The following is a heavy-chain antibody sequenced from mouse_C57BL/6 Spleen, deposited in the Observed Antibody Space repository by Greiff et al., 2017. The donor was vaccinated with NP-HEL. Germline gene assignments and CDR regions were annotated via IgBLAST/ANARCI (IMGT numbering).Heavy chain of an antibody. Sequence: QVQLQQPGAELVRPGSSVKLSCKASGYTFTSYWMHWVKQRPIQGLEWIGNIDPSDSETHYNQKFKDKATLTVDKSSSTAYMQLSSLTSEDSAVYYCARRISYDYDWFAYWGQGTLVTVSA. CDR3: ARRISYDYDWFAY. CDR1: GYTFTSYW. CDR2: IDPSDSET. J-gene: IGHJ3*01. D-gene: IGHD2-4*01. V-gene: IGHV1-52*01.